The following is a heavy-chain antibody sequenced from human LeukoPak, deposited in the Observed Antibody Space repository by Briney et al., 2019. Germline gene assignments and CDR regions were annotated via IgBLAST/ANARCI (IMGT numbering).Heavy chain of an antibody. CDR2: IYTSGST. Sequence: SETLSLTCTVSGGSISSYYWSWIRQPAGKGLEWIGRIYTSGSTNYNPSLKSRVTMSVDTSKNQFSLKLSSVTAADTAVYYCARASGTGNRYYDFWSGLKEEKYWFDPWGQGTLVTVSS. J-gene: IGHJ5*02. V-gene: IGHV4-4*07. D-gene: IGHD3-3*01. CDR3: ARASGTGNRYYDFWSGLKEEKYWFDP. CDR1: GGSISSYY.